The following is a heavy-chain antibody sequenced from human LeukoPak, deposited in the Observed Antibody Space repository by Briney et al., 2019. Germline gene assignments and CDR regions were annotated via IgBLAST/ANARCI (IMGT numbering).Heavy chain of an antibody. CDR3: ARSGVSLYQHHMDV. Sequence: GGSLRLSCAASVFTLICYAMSLVRQAPGKGLELVSAISSSGSNTYYADSLKYRFTISRHDPKNSLYLQMNSLSDEDTAVYYCARSGVSLYQHHMDVWGKGNTVHVSS. J-gene: IGHJ6*03. CDR2: ISSSGSNT. D-gene: IGHD2-2*01. V-gene: IGHV3-21*01. CDR1: VFTLICYA.